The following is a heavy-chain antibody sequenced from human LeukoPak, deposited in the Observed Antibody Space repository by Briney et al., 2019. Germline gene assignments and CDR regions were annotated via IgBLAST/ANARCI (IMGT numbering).Heavy chain of an antibody. D-gene: IGHD5-18*01. J-gene: IGHJ4*02. CDR2: IYYSGST. CDR1: GGSISSYY. Sequence: PSETLSLTCTVSGGSISSYYWSWIRQPPGKGLEWIGYIYYSGSTNYNPSLKSRVTISVDTSKNQFSLKLSSVTAADTAVYYCARGRRGYSYGSLDYWGQGTLVTVSS. V-gene: IGHV4-59*01. CDR3: ARGRRGYSYGSLDY.